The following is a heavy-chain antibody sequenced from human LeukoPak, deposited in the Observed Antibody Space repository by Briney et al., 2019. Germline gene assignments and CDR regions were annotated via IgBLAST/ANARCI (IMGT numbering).Heavy chain of an antibody. CDR2: ISSSSTTI. CDR3: ARDGYYYGSSGPKGYFDF. V-gene: IGHV3-48*04. CDR1: GFTFKKYW. J-gene: IGHJ4*02. D-gene: IGHD3-22*01. Sequence: GGSLRLSCAASGFTFKKYWMNWVRQAPGKGLEWVSYISSSSTTIYYADSVKGRFTISRDNAKNSLYLQMNSLRAEDTAVYYCARDGYYYGSSGPKGYFDFWGQGTLVTVSS.